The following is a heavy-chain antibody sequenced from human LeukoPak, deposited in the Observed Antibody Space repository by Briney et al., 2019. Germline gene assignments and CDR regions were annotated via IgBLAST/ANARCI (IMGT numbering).Heavy chain of an antibody. J-gene: IGHJ4*02. CDR3: ARLNTYGDYVGPFDY. V-gene: IGHV4-30-4*01. Sequence: SQTLSLTCTVSGGSISSGDYYWNWIRQPPGKGLEWVGHIYFSGSTYYNPSLESRLTMSLDTSKNQFSLKLTSVTAADTAVYYCARLNTYGDYVGPFDYWGQGTLVTVSS. CDR2: IYFSGST. CDR1: GGSISSGDYY. D-gene: IGHD4-17*01.